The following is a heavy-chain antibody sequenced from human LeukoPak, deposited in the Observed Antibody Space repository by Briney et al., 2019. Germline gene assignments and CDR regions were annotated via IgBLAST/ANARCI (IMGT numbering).Heavy chain of an antibody. CDR3: ARGGLTVAEATTSWYLDY. CDR2: TWYDGSNK. D-gene: IGHD1-26*01. V-gene: IGHV3-33*08. Sequence: GGSLRLSCAASGFTFSTYGMHWVRQAQGKGLEWVALTWYDGSNKNYADSVKGRFTISRDNSKNTLYLQMNSLRGEDTAVYYCARGGLTVAEATTSWYLDYWGQGILVTVSS. J-gene: IGHJ4*02. CDR1: GFTFSTYG.